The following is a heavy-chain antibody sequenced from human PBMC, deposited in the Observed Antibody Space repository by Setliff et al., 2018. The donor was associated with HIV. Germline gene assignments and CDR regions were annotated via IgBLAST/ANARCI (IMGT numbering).Heavy chain of an antibody. V-gene: IGHV3-30*09. J-gene: IGHJ4*02. CDR3: ARVTQERTYYSDSSGEYYIHTGPGDH. CDR1: GFTFSNYA. D-gene: IGHD3-22*01. Sequence: GGSLRLSCAASGFTFSNYAMHWVRQAPGKGLEWVAVISDDGSSKYDADSVKGRFAISRDNSKNTLYLQMNSLRAEDTAVYYCARVTQERTYYSDSSGEYYIHTGPGDHWGQGTLVTVSS. CDR2: ISDDGSSK.